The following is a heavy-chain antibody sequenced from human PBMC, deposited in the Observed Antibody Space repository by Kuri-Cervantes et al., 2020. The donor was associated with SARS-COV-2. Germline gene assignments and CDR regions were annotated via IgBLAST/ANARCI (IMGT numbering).Heavy chain of an antibody. D-gene: IGHD3-9*01. J-gene: IGHJ4*02. CDR1: GYTFTTYA. V-gene: IGHV1-18*01. CDR3: ARVGGLLRYFDWLSVPNFDY. Sequence: ASVKVSCKASGYTFTTYAISWVRQAPGQGLEWMGWISAYNGKTEHVDNLHGSITMTTDKSTSTAYMELRSLRSDDTAVYYCARVGGLLRYFDWLSVPNFDYWGQGTLVTVSS. CDR2: ISAYNGKT.